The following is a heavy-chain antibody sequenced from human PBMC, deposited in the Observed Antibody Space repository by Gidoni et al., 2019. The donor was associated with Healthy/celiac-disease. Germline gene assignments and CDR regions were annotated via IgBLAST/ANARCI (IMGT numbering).Heavy chain of an antibody. J-gene: IGHJ3*02. D-gene: IGHD6-19*01. CDR2: IKQDGSDK. CDR3: ARGAGEQWLVADAFDI. V-gene: IGHV3-7*01. CDR1: GFTFSSYW. Sequence: EVQLVESGVGLVQPGGSLRLSCAASGFTFSSYWMSWVRQAPGKGLEWVANIKQDGSDKYYVDSVKGRFTISRDNAKNSLYLQMNSLRAEDTAVYYCARGAGEQWLVADAFDIWGQGTMVTVSS.